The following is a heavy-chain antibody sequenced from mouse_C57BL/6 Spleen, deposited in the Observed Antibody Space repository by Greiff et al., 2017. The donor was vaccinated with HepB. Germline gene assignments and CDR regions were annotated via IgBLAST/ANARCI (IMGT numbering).Heavy chain of an antibody. Sequence: EVMLVESGGDLVKPGGSLKLSCAASGFTFSSYGMSWVRQTPDKRLEWVATISSGGSYTYYPDSVKGRFTISRDNAKNTLYLQMSSLKSEDTAMYYCARHCITTVVATDWFAYWGQGTLVTVSA. CDR1: GFTFSSYG. V-gene: IGHV5-6*01. CDR2: ISSGGSYT. CDR3: ARHCITTVVATDWFAY. J-gene: IGHJ3*01. D-gene: IGHD1-1*01.